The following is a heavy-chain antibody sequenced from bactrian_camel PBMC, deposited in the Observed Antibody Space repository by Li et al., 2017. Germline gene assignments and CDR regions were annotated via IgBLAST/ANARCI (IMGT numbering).Heavy chain of an antibody. V-gene: IGHV3S53*01. Sequence: HVQLVESGGGSVQAGGSLRLSCTASEAIHGDFCMGWFRQAPGKEREGVAHIDSAGDTNYADSVKGRFTISRDGGKNTVYLQMYNLNVKDTATYYCVAGIPYRRIELSKSEVTTWGQGTQVTVSS. CDR3: VAGIPYRRIELSKSEVTT. J-gene: IGHJ4*01. D-gene: IGHD2*01. CDR2: IDSAGDT. CDR1: EAIHGDFC.